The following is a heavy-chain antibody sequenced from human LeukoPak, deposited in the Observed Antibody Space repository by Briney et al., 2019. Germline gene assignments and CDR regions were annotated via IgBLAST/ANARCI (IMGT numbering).Heavy chain of an antibody. CDR1: GFTFSSSG. Sequence: LVESGGGVVQPGRSLRLSCAASGFTFSSSGMHWVRQAPGKGLEWVAVISYDGSNKYYADSVKGRFTISRDNSKNTLYLQMNSLRAEDTAVYYCARSPLGYCSSTSCSPDLDYWGQGTLVTVSS. D-gene: IGHD2-2*01. J-gene: IGHJ4*02. CDR3: ARSPLGYCSSTSCSPDLDY. CDR2: ISYDGSNK. V-gene: IGHV3-30*03.